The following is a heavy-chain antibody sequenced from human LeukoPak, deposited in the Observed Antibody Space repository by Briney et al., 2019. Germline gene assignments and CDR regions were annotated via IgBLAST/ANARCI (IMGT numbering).Heavy chain of an antibody. J-gene: IGHJ5*02. Sequence: PSETLSLTCTVSGASISRYYWSWIRQAAGKGLEWIGRIYSSGSTNYNPSLKSRVTISVDTSKNQFSLKLSSVTAADTAVYYCARQDVVAGGFDPWGQGTLVTVS. CDR3: ARQDVVAGGFDP. D-gene: IGHD3-10*01. CDR2: IYSSGST. CDR1: GASISRYY. V-gene: IGHV4-4*07.